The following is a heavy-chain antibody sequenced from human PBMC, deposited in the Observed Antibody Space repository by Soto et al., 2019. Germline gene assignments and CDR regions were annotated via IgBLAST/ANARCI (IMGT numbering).Heavy chain of an antibody. D-gene: IGHD6-13*01. Sequence: QVQLVQSGAEVKKPGSSVKVSCKASGGTFSSYTISWVRQAPGQGLEWMGRIIPILGIANYAQKFQGRVTITADKSTSTAYMELSSLRSEDTAVYYCARRGAGYSSSWYREDGMDVWGQGTTVTVSS. CDR3: ARRGAGYSSSWYREDGMDV. CDR1: GGTFSSYT. V-gene: IGHV1-69*02. J-gene: IGHJ6*02. CDR2: IIPILGIA.